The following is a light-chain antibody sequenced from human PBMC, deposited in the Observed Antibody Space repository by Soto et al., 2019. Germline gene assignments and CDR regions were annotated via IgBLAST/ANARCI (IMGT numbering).Light chain of an antibody. Sequence: DIHMTHSPSTLSASVGDRVTITCRASQSISSWLAWYQQKPGKAPKLLIFQASSLKSGVPSRFSGSGSATEYTLTISSLQPDDFATYYCEDYSSSSGLTFGGGTKVDIK. CDR3: EDYSSSSGLT. J-gene: IGKJ4*01. CDR2: QAS. CDR1: QSISSW. V-gene: IGKV1-5*03.